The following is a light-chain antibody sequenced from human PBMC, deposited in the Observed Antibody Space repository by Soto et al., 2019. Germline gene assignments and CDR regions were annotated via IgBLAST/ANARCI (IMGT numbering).Light chain of an antibody. V-gene: IGLV4-60*02. J-gene: IGLJ3*02. Sequence: QPVLTQSSSASASLGSSVKLTCTLSSGHSSYIIAWHQQQPGKAPRYLMKLEGSGSYNKGSGVPDRFSGSSSGADRYLTISNLQFEDEATYYCETWDSNTRVFGGGTKVTVL. CDR1: SGHSSYI. CDR3: ETWDSNTRV. CDR2: LEGSGSY.